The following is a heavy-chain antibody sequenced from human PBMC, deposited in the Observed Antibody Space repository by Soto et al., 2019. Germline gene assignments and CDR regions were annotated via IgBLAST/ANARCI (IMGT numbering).Heavy chain of an antibody. Sequence: GGSLRLSCAASGFTCSSYWMSWVRQAPGKGLEWVANIKQDGSGQNYKDSVKGRLTISRDNAKNSLYLQMNSLRAEDTPVYYCARRATVSAGYFDLWGRGTLVTVSS. D-gene: IGHD1-26*01. V-gene: IGHV3-7*01. J-gene: IGHJ2*01. CDR2: IKQDGSGQ. CDR3: ARRATVSAGYFDL. CDR1: GFTCSSYW.